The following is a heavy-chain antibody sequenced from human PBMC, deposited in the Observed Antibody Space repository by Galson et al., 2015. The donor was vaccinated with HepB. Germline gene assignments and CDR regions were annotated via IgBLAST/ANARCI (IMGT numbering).Heavy chain of an antibody. V-gene: IGHV4-39*07. D-gene: IGHD3-10*01. CDR1: GGSISSSSYY. Sequence: CTVSGGSISSSSYYWGWIRQPPGKGLEWIGSIYYSGSTYYNPSLKSRVTISVDTSKNQFSLKLSSVTAADTAVYYCARDPGLLWFGEFRLYFDYWGQGTLVTVSS. CDR2: IYYSGST. CDR3: ARDPGLLWFGEFRLYFDY. J-gene: IGHJ4*02.